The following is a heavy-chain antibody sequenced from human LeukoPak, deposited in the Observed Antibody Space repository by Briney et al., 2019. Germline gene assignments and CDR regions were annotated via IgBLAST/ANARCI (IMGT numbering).Heavy chain of an antibody. Sequence: ASLKVSCKASGYTFTSYDINCVRQATGQGLECLGWMNPNSGNTGYAQKCQGRVTMTRNSSISTAYMELSSLRFEDAAVYYCARGRYYYDSSGYYPLYYFDDWGQGTLVTVSS. J-gene: IGHJ4*02. CDR1: GYTFTSYD. CDR3: ARGRYYYDSSGYYPLYYFDD. V-gene: IGHV1-8*01. D-gene: IGHD3-22*01. CDR2: MNPNSGNT.